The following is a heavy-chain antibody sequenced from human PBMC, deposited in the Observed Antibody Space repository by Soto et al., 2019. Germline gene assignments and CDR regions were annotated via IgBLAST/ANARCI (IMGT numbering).Heavy chain of an antibody. CDR3: ARAPETYYYDSSGYPPGYYYYGMDV. Sequence: ASVKVSCKASGGTFSSYAISWVRQAPGQGLEWMGGIIPIFGTANYAQKFQGRVTITADESTSTAYMELSSLRSEDTAEYYCARAPETYYYDSSGYPPGYYYYGMDVWGQGTTVTVSS. CDR2: IIPIFGTA. D-gene: IGHD3-22*01. CDR1: GGTFSSYA. J-gene: IGHJ6*02. V-gene: IGHV1-69*13.